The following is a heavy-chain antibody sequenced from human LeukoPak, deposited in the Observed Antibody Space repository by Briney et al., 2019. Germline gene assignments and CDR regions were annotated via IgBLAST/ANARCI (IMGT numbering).Heavy chain of an antibody. J-gene: IGHJ4*02. D-gene: IGHD2-2*01. CDR1: GYTFTGYD. V-gene: IGHV1-2*06. Sequence: ASVKVSCKASGYTFTGYDIHWVRQAPGQGLGWMGRINPNSGGTKYAQKFQGRVTMTRDTSITTAYMELSRLRSDDTAVYYCARDVGSNNCENWGQGTLVTVSS. CDR2: INPNSGGT. CDR3: ARDVGSNNCEN.